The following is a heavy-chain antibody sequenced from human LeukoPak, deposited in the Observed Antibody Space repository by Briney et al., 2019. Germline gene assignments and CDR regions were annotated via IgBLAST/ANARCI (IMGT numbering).Heavy chain of an antibody. J-gene: IGHJ6*03. CDR1: GFTFTTYA. Sequence: GALRLSCVASGFTFTTYAMGWVRQVPGKGLEWVSSLSESGGSTYYADSVKGRFTISRDNSKNTLYLQMNSLRAEDTAVYYCARDYGGGYYYYMDVWGKGTTVTISS. CDR3: ARDYGGGYYYYMDV. CDR2: LSESGGST. D-gene: IGHD4-17*01. V-gene: IGHV3-23*01.